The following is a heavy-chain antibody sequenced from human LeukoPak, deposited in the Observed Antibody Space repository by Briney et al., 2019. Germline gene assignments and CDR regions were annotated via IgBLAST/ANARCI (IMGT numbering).Heavy chain of an antibody. J-gene: IGHJ5*02. CDR2: VVPKDGEA. CDR3: ATRSDP. V-gene: IGHV1-69-2*01. CDR1: GYSFTDYY. Sequence: ASVKVSCKASGYSFTDYYIHWVQQAPGKGLEWMGRVVPKDGEAKYAERFQGRLTITADTSTDTAYMELRSLRSEDTAVYYCATRSDPRGQGTLVIVSS.